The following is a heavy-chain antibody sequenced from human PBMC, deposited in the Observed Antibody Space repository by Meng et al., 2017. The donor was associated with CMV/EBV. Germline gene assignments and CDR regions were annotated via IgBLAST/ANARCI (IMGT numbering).Heavy chain of an antibody. D-gene: IGHD3-22*01. CDR1: GFTFSSYS. Sequence: GESLKISCAASGFTFSSYSMNWVRQAPGKELEWVSSISSSSSYIYYADSVKGRFTISRDNAKNSLYLQMNSLRAEDTAVYYCARDEAPGSSWVSYYYDSSGLPAFDYWGQGTLVTVSS. V-gene: IGHV3-21*01. CDR2: ISSSSSYI. J-gene: IGHJ4*02. CDR3: ARDEAPGSSWVSYYYDSSGLPAFDY.